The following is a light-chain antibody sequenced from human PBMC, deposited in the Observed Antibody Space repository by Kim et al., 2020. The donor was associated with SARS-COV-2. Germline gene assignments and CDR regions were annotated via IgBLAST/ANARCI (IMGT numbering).Light chain of an antibody. CDR2: RDS. V-gene: IGLV3-9*01. Sequence: VALGQTARINCGGNNIGSKNVHWYQQKPGQAPVPVIYRDSNRPSGIPERFSGSNSGNTATLTISRAQAGDEADYYCQVWDSSTAWVFGGGTQLTVL. CDR3: QVWDSSTAWV. CDR1: NIGSKN. J-gene: IGLJ3*02.